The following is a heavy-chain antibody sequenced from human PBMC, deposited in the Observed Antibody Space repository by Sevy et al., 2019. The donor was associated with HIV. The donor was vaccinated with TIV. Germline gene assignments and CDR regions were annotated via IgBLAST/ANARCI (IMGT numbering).Heavy chain of an antibody. V-gene: IGHV3-15*01. CDR3: TTDHHIVVVTAISFGSSAFDI. Sequence: GGFLRLSCAASGFTFSNAWMSWVRQAPGKGLEWVGRIKSKTDGGTTDYAAPVKGRFTISRDDSKNTLYLQMNSLKTEDTAVYYCTTDHHIVVVTAISFGSSAFDIWGQGTMVTVSS. J-gene: IGHJ3*02. D-gene: IGHD2-21*02. CDR2: IKSKTDGGTT. CDR1: GFTFSNAW.